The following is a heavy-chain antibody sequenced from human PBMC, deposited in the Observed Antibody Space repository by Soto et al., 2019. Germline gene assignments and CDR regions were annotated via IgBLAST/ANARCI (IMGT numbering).Heavy chain of an antibody. CDR2: IYYSGST. D-gene: IGHD1-7*01. Sequence: PSETLSLTCTVSGGSISSGGYYWSWIRQHPGKGLEWIGYIYYSGSTYYNPSLKSRVTISVDTSKNQFSLKLSSVTAADTAVYYCARARRYNWNYETWFDPWGQGTLVTVSS. V-gene: IGHV4-31*03. J-gene: IGHJ5*02. CDR1: GGSISSGGYY. CDR3: ARARRYNWNYETWFDP.